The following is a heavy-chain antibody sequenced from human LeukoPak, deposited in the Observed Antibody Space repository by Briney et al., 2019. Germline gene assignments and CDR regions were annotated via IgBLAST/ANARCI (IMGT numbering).Heavy chain of an antibody. CDR3: ARINYFDSGGFFYDDY. D-gene: IGHD3-22*01. CDR2: ISGSSSII. CDR1: GFTFSNYY. Sequence: PGGSLRLSCAASGFTFSNYYMNWVRQAPGKGLEWVSYISGSSSIIYYADSVKGRFTISRDNANNSLYLQMHSLRAEDTAVYYCARINYFDSGGFFYDDYWGQGTLVTVSS. J-gene: IGHJ4*02. V-gene: IGHV3-48*01.